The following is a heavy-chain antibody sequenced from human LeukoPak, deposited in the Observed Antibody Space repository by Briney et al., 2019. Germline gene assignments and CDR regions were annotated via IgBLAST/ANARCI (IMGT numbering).Heavy chain of an antibody. CDR1: GGSINSDGYY. V-gene: IGHV4-30-2*01. Sequence: PSETLSLTCTVSGGSINSDGYYWSWIRQPPGKSLEWIGCIYHSGSTYSNPSLKSRVTMSVDTSKNQFSLKLSSVTAADTAVYYCARDGSTTPGYCSSTSCYKDYYYYMDVWGKGTTVTVSS. CDR3: ARDGSTTPGYCSSTSCYKDYYYYMDV. D-gene: IGHD2-2*02. CDR2: IYHSGST. J-gene: IGHJ6*03.